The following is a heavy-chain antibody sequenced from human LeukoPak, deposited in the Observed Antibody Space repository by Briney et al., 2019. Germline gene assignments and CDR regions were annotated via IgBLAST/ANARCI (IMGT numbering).Heavy chain of an antibody. V-gene: IGHV3-21*01. CDR2: ISSSSSYI. Sequence: PGGSLRLSCAASAFTFSSYSINWVRQAPGKGLEWLSSISSSSSYIYYADSVKGRFTISRDNAKNSLYLQMNSLRAEDTAVYYCARHTIAAAGTYYMDVWGKGTTVTVSS. D-gene: IGHD6-13*01. J-gene: IGHJ6*03. CDR3: ARHTIAAAGTYYMDV. CDR1: AFTFSSYS.